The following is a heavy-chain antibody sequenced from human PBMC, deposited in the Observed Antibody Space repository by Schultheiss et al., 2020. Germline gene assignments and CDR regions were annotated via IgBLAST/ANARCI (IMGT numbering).Heavy chain of an antibody. Sequence: SLKISCAASGFTFDDYAMHWVRQAPGKGLEWVSGISWNSGSIGYADSVKGRFTISRDNAKNSLYLQMNSLRAEDTALYYCAKDNPQETGGTIWNWFDPWGQGTLVTGYS. CDR3: AKDNPQETGGTIWNWFDP. V-gene: IGHV3-9*01. CDR1: GFTFDDYA. J-gene: IGHJ5*02. D-gene: IGHD2-8*02. CDR2: ISWNSGSI.